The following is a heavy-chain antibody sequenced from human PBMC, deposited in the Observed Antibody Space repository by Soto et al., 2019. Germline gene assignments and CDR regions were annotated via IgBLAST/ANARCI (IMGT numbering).Heavy chain of an antibody. CDR3: ASQSHYSSGYSFDY. J-gene: IGHJ4*02. V-gene: IGHV3-64*01. CDR1: GFTFSTYS. D-gene: IGHD3-22*01. Sequence: GGSLRLSCAASGFTFSTYSMHWVRQAPGKGLEYVSAISSNGGYTYYANSVEGRFTISRDNSKNTLYLQMDSPRAEDMAVYYCASQSHYSSGYSFDYWGQGTLVTVSS. CDR2: ISSNGGYT.